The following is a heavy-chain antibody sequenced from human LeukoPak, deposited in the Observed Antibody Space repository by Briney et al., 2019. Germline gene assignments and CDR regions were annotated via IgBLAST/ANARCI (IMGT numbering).Heavy chain of an antibody. CDR1: GGFISSFY. J-gene: IGHJ6*03. V-gene: IGHV4-59*12. Sequence: SETLSLTCTVSGGFISSFYCSWIRQPPGKGLEWIGYIYYSGTTNYNPSLKSRVTISSDTSKNQFSLRLSSVTAVDTAVYYCAREGDYGDYSKSFYYMDVWGKGTTVTVSS. D-gene: IGHD4-17*01. CDR2: IYYSGTT. CDR3: AREGDYGDYSKSFYYMDV.